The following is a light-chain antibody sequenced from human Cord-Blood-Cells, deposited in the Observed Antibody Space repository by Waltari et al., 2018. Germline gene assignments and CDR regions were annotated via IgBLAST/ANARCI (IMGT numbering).Light chain of an antibody. V-gene: IGLV3-27*01. Sequence: SYELTQPSSVSVSPGQTARITCSGDVLAKKYARWFQQKPGQAPVLVIYKDSERSSGIPERFSGSSSGTTVTLTISGAQVEDEADYYCYSAADNIWVFGGGTKLTVL. CDR1: VLAKKY. J-gene: IGLJ3*02. CDR3: YSAADNIWV. CDR2: KDS.